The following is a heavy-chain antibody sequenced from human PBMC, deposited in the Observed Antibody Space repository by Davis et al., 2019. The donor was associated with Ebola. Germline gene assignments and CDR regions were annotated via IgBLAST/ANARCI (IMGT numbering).Heavy chain of an antibody. J-gene: IGHJ6*02. CDR2: IYASGST. CDR3: AREGNYYYNAMDV. CDR1: GASVTGGDYY. Sequence: PSETLSLTCTVSGASVTGGDYYWSWIRQPAGKGLEWIGRIYASGSTNYNPSLKSRVTMSVDTSKNQFSLKLSSVTAADTAVYYCAREGNYYYNAMDVWGQGTTITVSS. V-gene: IGHV4-61*02.